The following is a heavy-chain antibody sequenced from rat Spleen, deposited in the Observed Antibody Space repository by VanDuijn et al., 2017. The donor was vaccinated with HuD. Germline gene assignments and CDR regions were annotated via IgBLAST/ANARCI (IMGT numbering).Heavy chain of an antibody. D-gene: IGHD1-6*01. CDR2: ISYDGTST. V-gene: IGHV5-29*01. CDR1: GFAFSDFF. J-gene: IGHJ2*01. CDR3: ARRHYGYTDYFDY. Sequence: EVQLVESDGGLVQPGGSLKLSCAASGFAFSDFFMAWVRQAPAKGLEWVATISYDGTSTYYRDSVKGRFTISRDNAKSTLSLQVDSLRSEDTATYYCARRHYGYTDYFDYWGQGVMVTVSS.